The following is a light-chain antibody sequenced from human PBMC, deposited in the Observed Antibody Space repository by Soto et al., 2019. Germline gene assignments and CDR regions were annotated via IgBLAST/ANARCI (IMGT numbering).Light chain of an antibody. CDR2: DVS. CDR3: QQANSFPLT. V-gene: IGKV1-12*01. Sequence: DIQMTQSPSSLSASVRDRVTITCRASQSINIWLAWYQQKPGRAPKLLIFDVSSLQSGVPSRFSGSDSGTDFTLTISSLQPEDFATYYCQQANSFPLTFGGGTKVDIK. J-gene: IGKJ4*01. CDR1: QSINIW.